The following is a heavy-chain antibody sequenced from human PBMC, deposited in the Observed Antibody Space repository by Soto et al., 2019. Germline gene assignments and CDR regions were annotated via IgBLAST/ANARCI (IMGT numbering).Heavy chain of an antibody. D-gene: IGHD3-3*01. Sequence: SETLSLTCTVSGGSISSYYWSWIRQPPGKGLEWIGYIYYSGSTNYNPSLKSRVTISVDTSKNQFSLKLSSVTAADTAVYYCARVGITIFGVVIRFIYWFDHRGQGTLVTI. CDR3: ARVGITIFGVVIRFIYWFDH. J-gene: IGHJ5*02. CDR2: IYYSGST. CDR1: GGSISSYY. V-gene: IGHV4-59*01.